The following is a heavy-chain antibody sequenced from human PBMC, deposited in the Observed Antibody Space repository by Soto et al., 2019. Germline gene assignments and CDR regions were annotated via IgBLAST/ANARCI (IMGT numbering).Heavy chain of an antibody. CDR1: GFTFSSSA. D-gene: IGHD6-6*01. CDR3: ARDLGAPFDY. J-gene: IGHJ4*02. CDR2: FSDSGGST. Sequence: GGSLRLSCAASGFTFSSSAMSWVRQAPGKGLEWVSGFSDSGGSTNYNPSLKSRVTISVDTSKNQFSLKLSSVTAADTAVYYCARDLGAPFDYWGQGTLVTVSS. V-gene: IGHV3-23*02.